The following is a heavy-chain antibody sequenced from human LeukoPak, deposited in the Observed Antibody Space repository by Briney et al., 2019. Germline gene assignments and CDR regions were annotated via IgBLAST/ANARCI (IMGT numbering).Heavy chain of an antibody. D-gene: IGHD3-16*02. CDR3: ARDIGLTYYFDY. V-gene: IGHV1-46*01. J-gene: IGHJ4*02. CDR2: INPSGGST. Sequence: ASVKVSCKASGYTFTSYYMHWVRQAPGQGLEWMGIINPSGGSTSYAQKFQGGVTMTRDTSTSTVYMELSSLRSEDTAVYYCARDIGLTYYFDYWGQGTLVTVSS. CDR1: GYTFTSYY.